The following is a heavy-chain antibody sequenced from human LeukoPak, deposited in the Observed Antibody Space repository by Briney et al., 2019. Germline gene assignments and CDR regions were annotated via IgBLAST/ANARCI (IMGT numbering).Heavy chain of an antibody. V-gene: IGHV3-30*03. Sequence: PGRSLRLSCAASGFTFSSYGMHWVRQAPGKGLEWVAVISYDGSNKYYADSVKGRFTISRDNSKNTLYLQMNSLRAEDTAVYYCARDFRGNKPNWFDPWGQGTLVTVSS. CDR1: GFTFSSYG. CDR2: ISYDGSNK. CDR3: ARDFRGNKPNWFDP. D-gene: IGHD1-14*01. J-gene: IGHJ5*02.